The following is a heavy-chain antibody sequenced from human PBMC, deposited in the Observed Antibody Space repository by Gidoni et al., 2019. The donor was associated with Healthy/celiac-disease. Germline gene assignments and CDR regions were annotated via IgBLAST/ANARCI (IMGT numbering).Heavy chain of an antibody. J-gene: IGHJ5*02. CDR3: ARDGVDCSSTSCYTPYNWFDP. D-gene: IGHD2-2*02. CDR1: GYSISSGYY. V-gene: IGHV4-38-2*02. CDR2: IYHSGST. Sequence: QVQLQESGPGLVKPSETLSLTCAVFGYSISSGYYWGWIRQPPGKGLEWIGSIYHSGSTYYNPSLKSRVTISVDTSKNQFSLKLSSVTAADTAVYYCARDGVDCSSTSCYTPYNWFDPWGQGTLVTVSS.